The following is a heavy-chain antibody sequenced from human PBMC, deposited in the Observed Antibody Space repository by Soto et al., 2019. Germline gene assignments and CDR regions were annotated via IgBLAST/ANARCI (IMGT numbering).Heavy chain of an antibody. CDR1: GFTFSSYA. CDR3: AKGCPNYYDSSGYFDY. Sequence: PGGSLRLSCAASGFTFSSYAMSWVRQAPGKGLEWVSAISGSGGSTYYADSVKGRFTISRDNSKNTLYLQMNSLRAEDTAVYYCAKGCPNYYDSSGYFDYWGQGTLVTVSS. CDR2: ISGSGGST. V-gene: IGHV3-23*01. D-gene: IGHD3-22*01. J-gene: IGHJ4*02.